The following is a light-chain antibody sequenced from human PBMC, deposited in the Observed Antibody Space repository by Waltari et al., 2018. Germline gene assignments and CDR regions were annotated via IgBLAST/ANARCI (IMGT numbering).Light chain of an antibody. V-gene: IGKV3-11*01. CDR3: QQRSKRPS. CDR2: DAS. J-gene: IGKJ1*01. Sequence: EIVLTQSPATLSLSPGERATLSCRASQGVSSYLAWYQQKPGQAPRLLIYDASNRATGIPARFSGSGSGTDFTLIISSLEPEDSAIYYCQQRSKRPSFGQGTKVEIK. CDR1: QGVSSY.